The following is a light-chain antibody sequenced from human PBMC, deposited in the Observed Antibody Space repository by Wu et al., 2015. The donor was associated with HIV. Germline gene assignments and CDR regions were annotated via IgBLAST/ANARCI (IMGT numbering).Light chain of an antibody. CDR1: QSVNSNS. CDR3: QHYDTSMCS. CDR2: AAS. V-gene: IGKV3-20*01. Sequence: EIVLTQSPATLSLSPGERATLSCRASQSVNSNSLAWYQQKPGQAPRLVIYAASSRATGIPGRFSGSGSGTDFMLTISRLEPEDFAVYYCQHYDTSMCSFGQGTKLEIK. J-gene: IGKJ2*04.